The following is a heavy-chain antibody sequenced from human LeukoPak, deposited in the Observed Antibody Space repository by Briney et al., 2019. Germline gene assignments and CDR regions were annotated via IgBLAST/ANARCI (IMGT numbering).Heavy chain of an antibody. D-gene: IGHD2-21*02. J-gene: IGHJ4*02. CDR3: ARLLRPLVVVTAILGY. CDR2: ISSSSSYI. Sequence: GGSLRLSCAASGFTFSSYSMNWVRQAPGKGLEWVSSISSSSSYIYYADSVKGRSTISRDNAKNSLYLQMNSLRAEDTAVYYCARLLRPLVVVTAILGYWGQGTLVTVSS. V-gene: IGHV3-21*01. CDR1: GFTFSSYS.